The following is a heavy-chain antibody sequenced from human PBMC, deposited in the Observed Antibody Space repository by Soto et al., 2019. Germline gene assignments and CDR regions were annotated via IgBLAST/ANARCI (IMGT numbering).Heavy chain of an antibody. D-gene: IGHD2-2*02. CDR1: GYIFSSFG. CDR3: ARDLWGDCSSTSCYKENYYGMDV. V-gene: IGHV1-18*01. CDR2: INTYNGDT. J-gene: IGHJ6*02. Sequence: ASVKVSCKASGYIFSSFGISWVRQVPGQGLEWMGWINTYNGDTNYAQKFQGRVTMTTDTSTSTAYMELRSLRSDDTAVYYCARDLWGDCSSTSCYKENYYGMDVWGQGTTVTVSS.